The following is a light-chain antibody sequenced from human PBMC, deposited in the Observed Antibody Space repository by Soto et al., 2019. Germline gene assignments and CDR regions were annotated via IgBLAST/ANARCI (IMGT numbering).Light chain of an antibody. CDR1: QSVRSY. V-gene: IGKV3-11*01. J-gene: IGKJ4*01. CDR2: DAS. CDR3: HQRSKGPLT. Sequence: EIVLTQSPATLSLSPGERATLSCRASQSVRSYLAWYQQKPGQAPRLLIYDASNRATDIPARCSGSGSGTDFTLTISSLDPEDFAVYYCHQRSKGPLTFGGGTKVEIK.